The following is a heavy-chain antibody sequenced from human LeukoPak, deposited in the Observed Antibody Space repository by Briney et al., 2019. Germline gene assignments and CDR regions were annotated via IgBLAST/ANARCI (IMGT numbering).Heavy chain of an antibody. CDR1: GGSISSYY. V-gene: IGHV4-59*01. CDR2: IYYSGST. D-gene: IGHD2-15*01. Sequence: SETLSLTCTVSGGSISSYYWSWLRRPPGKGLEWIGYIYYSGSTNYNPSLKSRVTISVDPSKNQFSLKLSSVTAADTAVYYCARAGERGKGGGYCSGGSCFSMDVWGKGTTVTVSS. J-gene: IGHJ6*04. CDR3: ARAGERGKGGGYCSGGSCFSMDV.